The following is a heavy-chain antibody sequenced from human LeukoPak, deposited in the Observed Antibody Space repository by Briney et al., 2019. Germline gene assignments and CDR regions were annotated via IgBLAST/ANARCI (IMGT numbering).Heavy chain of an antibody. D-gene: IGHD6-19*01. CDR1: GGSISSYY. Sequence: PSETLSLTCTVSGGSISSYYWSWIRQPPGKGLEWIGYIYYSGSTNYNPSLKSRVTISVDTSKNQFSLKLSSVTAADTAVYYCARALAGYSSGWLFDYWGQGTLVTVSS. CDR3: ARALAGYSSGWLFDY. V-gene: IGHV4-59*01. J-gene: IGHJ4*02. CDR2: IYYSGST.